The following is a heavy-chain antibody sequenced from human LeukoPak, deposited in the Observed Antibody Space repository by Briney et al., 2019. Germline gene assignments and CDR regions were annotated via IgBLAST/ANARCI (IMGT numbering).Heavy chain of an antibody. Sequence: GGSLRLSCAASGFTFSTYAMSWVRQAPGKGLEWVSVIGDSGGSTYYADSVKGRFTISRDNSKNTLYLQMNSLRAEDTAVYYCAKGGIMQSSSPGLQYFDLWGRGTLVSVSS. CDR3: AKGGIMQSSSPGLQYFDL. CDR1: GFTFSTYA. D-gene: IGHD6-6*01. J-gene: IGHJ2*01. V-gene: IGHV3-23*01. CDR2: IGDSGGST.